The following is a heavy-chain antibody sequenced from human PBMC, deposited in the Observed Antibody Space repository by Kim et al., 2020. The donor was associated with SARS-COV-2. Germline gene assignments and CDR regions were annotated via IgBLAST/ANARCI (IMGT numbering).Heavy chain of an antibody. J-gene: IGHJ4*02. CDR2: INHSGST. CDR1: GGSFSGYY. CDR3: ARGPDNWNVLWPNSDFDY. V-gene: IGHV4-34*01. Sequence: SETLSLTCAVYGGSFSGYYWSWIRQPPGKGLGWIGEINHSGSTNYNPSLKSRVTISVDTSKNQFSLKLSSVTAADTAVYYCARGPDNWNVLWPNSDFDYWGQGTLVTVSS. D-gene: IGHD1-20*01.